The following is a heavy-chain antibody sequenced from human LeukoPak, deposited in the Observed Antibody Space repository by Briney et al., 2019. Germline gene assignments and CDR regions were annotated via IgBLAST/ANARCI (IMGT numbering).Heavy chain of an antibody. V-gene: IGHV4-4*07. CDR1: GDSITSHY. CDR2: LYTIGST. J-gene: IGHJ4*02. Sequence: SETLSLTCTVSGDSITSHYWSWIRQPAGKVLEWIGRLYTIGSTTYNPSLKSGVTMSVDTSKNQFSLKLTSVTAADTAVYYCASNSGYYFVYWGQGTLVTVSS. CDR3: ASNSGYYFVY. D-gene: IGHD3-9*01.